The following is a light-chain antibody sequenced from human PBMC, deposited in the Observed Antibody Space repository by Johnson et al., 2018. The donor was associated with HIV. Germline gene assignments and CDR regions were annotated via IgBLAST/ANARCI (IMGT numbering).Light chain of an antibody. V-gene: IGLV1-51*02. Sequence: QSVLTQPPSVSAAPGQKVTISCSGSSSNIGNNYVSWYQQLPGTAPTLLIYENNKRPSGIPDRLSGSKSGTSATLGITGLQTGDEADYYCGTWDSSLSGVFGTGTKVTVL. CDR1: SSNIGNNY. CDR2: ENN. J-gene: IGLJ1*01. CDR3: GTWDSSLSGV.